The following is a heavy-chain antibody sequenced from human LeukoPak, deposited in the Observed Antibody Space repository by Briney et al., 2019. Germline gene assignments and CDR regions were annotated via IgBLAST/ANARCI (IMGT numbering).Heavy chain of an antibody. Sequence: ASVKVSCKASGYTFTGYYMHWVRQAPGQGLEWMGWINTNTGNPTYVQGFTGRYVFSLDTSVSTAYLQISSLETEDTAVYFCARSYLTSTGMVTGTFEHWGQGTLVAVSS. V-gene: IGHV7-4-1*02. D-gene: IGHD5-18*01. CDR1: GYTFTGYY. CDR2: INTNTGNP. CDR3: ARSYLTSTGMVTGTFEH. J-gene: IGHJ4*02.